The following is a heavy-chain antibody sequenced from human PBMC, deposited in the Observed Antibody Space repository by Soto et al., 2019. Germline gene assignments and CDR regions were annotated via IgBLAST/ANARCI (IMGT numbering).Heavy chain of an antibody. CDR1: GFTFSSYW. CDR2: IKQDGSEK. D-gene: IGHD4-17*01. Sequence: PGGSLRLSCAASGFTFSSYWMSWVRQAPGKGLEWVANIKQDGSEKYYVDSVKGRFTISRDNAKNSLYLQMNGLRAEDTAVYYCARDLGSNYGGPGAIDYWGQGTLVTVSS. V-gene: IGHV3-7*05. J-gene: IGHJ4*02. CDR3: ARDLGSNYGGPGAIDY.